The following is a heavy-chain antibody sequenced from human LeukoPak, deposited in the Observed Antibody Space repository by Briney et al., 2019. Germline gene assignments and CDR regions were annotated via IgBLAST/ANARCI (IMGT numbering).Heavy chain of an antibody. D-gene: IGHD3-3*01. Sequence: SGGSLRLSSAASGFTFRNYWMSWVRQAPGKGLEWVANIRQDGSEKNYVDSVKGRFTISRDDAKTSLYLQMNSLRAEDTALYYCARLSTVDFWSPFDYWGQGTLVTVSS. CDR1: GFTFRNYW. V-gene: IGHV3-7*05. CDR3: ARLSTVDFWSPFDY. CDR2: IRQDGSEK. J-gene: IGHJ4*02.